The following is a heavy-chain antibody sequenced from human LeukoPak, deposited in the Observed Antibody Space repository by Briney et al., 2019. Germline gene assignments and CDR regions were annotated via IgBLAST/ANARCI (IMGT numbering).Heavy chain of an antibody. CDR2: IYTSGST. Sequence: KSSETLSLTCTVSGGSISSGGDYWSWIRQPAGKGLEWIGGIYTSGSTDYNPALKSRLTISLDMSKAQFSLKLSSVPAADTAVYYCARQAAQTYDYWGQGTLVTVSS. V-gene: IGHV4-61*02. CDR3: ARQAAQTYDY. CDR1: GGSISSGGDY. J-gene: IGHJ4*02.